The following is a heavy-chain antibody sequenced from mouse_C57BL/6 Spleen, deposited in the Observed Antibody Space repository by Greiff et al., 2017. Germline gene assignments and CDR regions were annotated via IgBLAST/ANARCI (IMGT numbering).Heavy chain of an antibody. V-gene: IGHV1-69*01. D-gene: IGHD1-1*01. J-gene: IGHJ1*03. CDR3: ARDYGSRGGYFDV. CDR1: GYTFTSYW. Sequence: VQLQQPGAELVMPGASVKLSCKASGYTFTSYWMHWVKQSPGPGLEWIGEIDPSDSYTNYNQKFKGKSTLTVEKSSSTAYMQLRSLTAEDSAVYYCARDYGSRGGYFDVWGTGTTVTVSS. CDR2: IDPSDSYT.